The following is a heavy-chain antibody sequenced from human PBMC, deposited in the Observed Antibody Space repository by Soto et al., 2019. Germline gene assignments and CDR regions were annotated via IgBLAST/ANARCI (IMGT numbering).Heavy chain of an antibody. J-gene: IGHJ4*02. Sequence: SGGSLRLSCAAYGFTFTSHAMSWVPQAPGKGLEWVSAISGSGGSTYYADSVKGRFTISRDNSKNTLYLQMNSLRAEDTAVYYCAKESGDYYDSSGNDYWGQGT. CDR3: AKESGDYYDSSGNDY. CDR2: ISGSGGST. CDR1: GFTFTSHA. V-gene: IGHV3-23*01. D-gene: IGHD3-22*01.